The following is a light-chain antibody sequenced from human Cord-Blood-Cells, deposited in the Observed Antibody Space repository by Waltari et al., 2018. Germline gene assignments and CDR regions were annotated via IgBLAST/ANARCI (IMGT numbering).Light chain of an antibody. J-gene: IGLJ3*02. V-gene: IGLV3-1*01. CDR2: QDI. CDR1: KLGDTY. CDR3: QAWDSSINWV. Sequence: SYELTQPPSVSVSPGQTASITCSGDKLGDTYACWYQQKPGQSPVLVIYQDIKRPSGIPERFSGSNSGNTATLTISGTQAMDEADYYCQAWDSSINWVFGGGTKLTVL.